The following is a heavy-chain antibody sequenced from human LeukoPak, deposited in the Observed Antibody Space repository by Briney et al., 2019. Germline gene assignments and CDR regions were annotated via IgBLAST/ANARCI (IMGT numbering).Heavy chain of an antibody. CDR2: IQTDGNTK. CDR1: GFTFNNYA. V-gene: IGHV3-30*02. Sequence: GGSLRLSCAASGFTFNNYAMSWVRQAPGKGLEWVTFIQTDGNTKYYADSVRGRFTISRDNSKNTVSLQMNSLRAEDTAVYYCAREESSLVLGGLAYWGQGTLVTVSS. D-gene: IGHD6-13*01. CDR3: AREESSLVLGGLAY. J-gene: IGHJ4*02.